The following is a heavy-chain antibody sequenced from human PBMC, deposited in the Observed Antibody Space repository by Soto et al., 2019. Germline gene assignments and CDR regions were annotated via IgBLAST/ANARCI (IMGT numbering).Heavy chain of an antibody. D-gene: IGHD3-10*01. CDR3: ARHYYGSGIPGYAKTWFDP. CDR2: IYPGDSDT. Sequence: GESLKISCKGSGYSFTSYWIGWVRQMPGKGLEWMGIIYPGDSDTRYSPSFQGQVTISADKSISTAYLQWSSLKASDTAMYYCARHYYGSGIPGYAKTWFDPWGQGTLVTVSS. J-gene: IGHJ5*02. CDR1: GYSFTSYW. V-gene: IGHV5-51*01.